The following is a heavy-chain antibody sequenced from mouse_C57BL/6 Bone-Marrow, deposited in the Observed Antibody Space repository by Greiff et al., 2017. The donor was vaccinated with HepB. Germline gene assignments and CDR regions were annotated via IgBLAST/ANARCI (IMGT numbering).Heavy chain of an antibody. V-gene: IGHV3-6*01. CDR3: ARDHYGSSYHYAMDY. CDR1: GYSITSGYY. J-gene: IGHJ4*01. D-gene: IGHD1-1*01. Sequence: EVKLVESGPGLVKPSQSLSLTCSVTGYSITSGYYWNWIRQFPGNKLEWMGYISYDGSNNYNPSLKNRITITRDTSKNPFFLKLNSVTTEDTATYYCARDHYGSSYHYAMDYWGQGTSVTVSS. CDR2: ISYDGSN.